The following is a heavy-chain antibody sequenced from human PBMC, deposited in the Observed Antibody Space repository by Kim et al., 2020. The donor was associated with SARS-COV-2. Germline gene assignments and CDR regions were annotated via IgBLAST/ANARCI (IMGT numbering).Heavy chain of an antibody. V-gene: IGHV3-64D*09. D-gene: IGHD3-10*01. CDR2: IDSNGGST. CDR1: GFTFRSYA. J-gene: IGHJ4*02. CDR3: VKDVSSGVRGVMSG. Sequence: GGSLRLSCSASGFTFRSYAMHWVRQAPGKGLEYVSAIDSNGGSTYYADSVKGRFTISRDNSKNTLYLQMSSLRAEDTAVYYCVKDVSSGVRGVMSGWGQGTLVTVSS.